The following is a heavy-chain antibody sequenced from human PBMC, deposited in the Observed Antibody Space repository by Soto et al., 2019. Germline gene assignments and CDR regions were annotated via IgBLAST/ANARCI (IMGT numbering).Heavy chain of an antibody. V-gene: IGHV4-34*01. Sequence: KSSETLSLTCAVYGGSFSGYYWSWIRQPPGKGLEWIGEINHSGSTNYNPSLKSRVTISVDTSKNQFSLKLSSVTAADTAVYYCARGSRYYFDYWGQGTLVTVSS. J-gene: IGHJ4*02. CDR1: GGSFSGYY. CDR2: INHSGST. CDR3: ARGSRYYFDY.